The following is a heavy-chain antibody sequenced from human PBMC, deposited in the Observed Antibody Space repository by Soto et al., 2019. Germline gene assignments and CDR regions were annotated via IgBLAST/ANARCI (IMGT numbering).Heavy chain of an antibody. CDR1: GFTFNTYG. CDR3: ARPRRDSYNYFGMNV. Sequence: QVQLVESGGGVVQPGRSLRLSCAASGFTFNTYGMHWVRQAPGKGLEWVAVISNDAINKYYADSVKGRFAISRDDSKNTLYLQMNSLRGEDTAVYYCARPRRDSYNYFGMNVWGQGTTVIVSS. J-gene: IGHJ6*02. CDR2: ISNDAINK. V-gene: IGHV3-30*03.